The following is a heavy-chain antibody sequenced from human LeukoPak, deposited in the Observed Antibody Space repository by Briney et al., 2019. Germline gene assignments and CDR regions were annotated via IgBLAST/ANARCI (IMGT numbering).Heavy chain of an antibody. CDR2: INPNSGGT. V-gene: IGHV1-2*02. J-gene: IGHJ4*02. D-gene: IGHD3-3*01. Sequence: GASVKVSCMASGYTFTGYYMHWVRQAPGQGLEWMGWINPNSGGTNYAQKFQGRVTMTRDTSISTAYMELSRLRSDDTAVYYCARASQLRFLEWLFDYWGQGTLVTVSS. CDR1: GYTFTGYY. CDR3: ARASQLRFLEWLFDY.